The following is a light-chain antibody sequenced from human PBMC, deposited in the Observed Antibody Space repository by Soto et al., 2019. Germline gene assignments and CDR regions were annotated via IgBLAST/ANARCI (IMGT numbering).Light chain of an antibody. V-gene: IGLV2-14*01. CDR2: EVS. CDR1: SSDIGRYNF. J-gene: IGLJ1*01. CDR3: TPYTSSFYV. Sequence: QSVLTQPASVSGSPGQSLTISCTGTSSDIGRYNFVSWYQQHPDKAPKLMIYEVSNRPSGVSNRFSGSKSGNTASLTISGLQAEDEDDYYCTPYTSSFYVSGTGTKVTVL.